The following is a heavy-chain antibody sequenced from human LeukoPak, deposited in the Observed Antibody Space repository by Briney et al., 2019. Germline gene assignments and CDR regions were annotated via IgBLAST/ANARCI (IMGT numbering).Heavy chain of an antibody. Sequence: SQTLSLTCAVSGGSISSGGYSWSWIRQPPGKGLEWIGEINHSGSTNYNPSLKSRVTISVDTSKNQFSLKLSSVTAADTAVYYCAVIGGRYYDSSKEWFDPWGQGTLVTVSS. V-gene: IGHV4-30-2*01. CDR3: AVIGGRYYDSSKEWFDP. CDR1: GGSISSGGYS. D-gene: IGHD3-22*01. J-gene: IGHJ5*02. CDR2: INHSGST.